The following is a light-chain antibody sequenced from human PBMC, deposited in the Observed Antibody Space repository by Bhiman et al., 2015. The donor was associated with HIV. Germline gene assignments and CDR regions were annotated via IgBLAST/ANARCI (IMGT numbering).Light chain of an antibody. Sequence: QSALTQPASVSGSPGQSITISCTGTSSDVGGYNYVSWYQHHPGKAPKLMIYDVSKRPSGVPDRFSGSKSGNTASLTVSGLQAEDEADYYCSSYAGSNNPVVFGGGTELTVL. CDR3: SSYAGSNNPVV. V-gene: IGLV2-8*01. J-gene: IGLJ2*01. CDR1: SSDVGGYNY. CDR2: DVS.